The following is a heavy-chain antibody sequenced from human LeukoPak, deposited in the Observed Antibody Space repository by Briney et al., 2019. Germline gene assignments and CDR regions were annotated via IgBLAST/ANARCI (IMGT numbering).Heavy chain of an antibody. Sequence: PSETLSLTCTVSGYSISSGYYCGWIRQPPGKGLEWIGSIYHSGSTYYNPSLKSRVTISVDTSKNQFSLKLSSVTAADTAVYYCARDGDYDFWSGPIINWFDPWGQGTLVTVSS. J-gene: IGHJ5*02. CDR1: GYSISSGYY. D-gene: IGHD3-3*01. CDR2: IYHSGST. CDR3: ARDGDYDFWSGPIINWFDP. V-gene: IGHV4-38-2*02.